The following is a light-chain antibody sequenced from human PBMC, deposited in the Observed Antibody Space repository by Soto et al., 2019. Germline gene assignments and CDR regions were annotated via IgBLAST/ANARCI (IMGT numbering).Light chain of an antibody. CDR1: SGHTNYA. CDR3: QTWGTGINWV. V-gene: IGLV4-69*02. CDR2: LNSDGSH. J-gene: IGLJ3*02. Sequence: QSVLTQSPSASASLGASVKLTCTLSSGHTNYAIAWHQQQPEKGPRYLMKLNSDGSHSKGDGVPDRFSGSSSGAERYLSISSLQSEDEADYYCQTWGTGINWVFGVGTKVTVL.